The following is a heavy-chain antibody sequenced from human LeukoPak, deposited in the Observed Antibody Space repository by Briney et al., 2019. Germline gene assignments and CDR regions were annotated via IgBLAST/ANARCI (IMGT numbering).Heavy chain of an antibody. Sequence: GASVKVSCKASGGTFSSYAISWVRQAPGQGLEWMGRIIPIFGTANYAQKFQGRVTITADKSTSTTYMELSSLRSEDTAVYYCARFSSWYKDEYFQHWGQGTLVTVSS. CDR2: IIPIFGTA. J-gene: IGHJ1*01. D-gene: IGHD6-13*01. CDR3: ARFSSWYKDEYFQH. V-gene: IGHV1-69*06. CDR1: GGTFSSYA.